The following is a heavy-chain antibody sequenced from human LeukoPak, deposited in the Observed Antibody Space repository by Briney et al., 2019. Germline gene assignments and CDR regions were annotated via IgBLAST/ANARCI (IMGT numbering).Heavy chain of an antibody. V-gene: IGHV1-18*01. CDR3: ARVYCSSTSCYIRYRYYYYYMDV. CDR2: ISAYNGNT. J-gene: IGHJ6*03. CDR1: GYTFTSYG. D-gene: IGHD2-2*02. Sequence: ASVKVSCKASGYTFTSYGISWVRQAPGQGLEWMGWISAYNGNTNYAQKLQGRVTMTTDTSTSTAYMELRSLRSDDTAVYYCARVYCSSTSCYIRYRYYYYYMDVWGKGTTVTVSS.